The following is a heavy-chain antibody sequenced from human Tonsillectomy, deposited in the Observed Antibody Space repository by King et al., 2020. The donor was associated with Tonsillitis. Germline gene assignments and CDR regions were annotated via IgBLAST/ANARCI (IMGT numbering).Heavy chain of an antibody. J-gene: IGHJ3*02. Sequence: VQLVESGGGLVKPGGSLRLSCAAAVFTFRNYDMAWVRQGPGKGLEGVSSITANSKYIYYAASGQGRFTISRDNARPSLYLDMDILSAEDSAVYYCTKDKGADYYDSGRGAFDIWGQGTTVTVSS. V-gene: IGHV3-21*01. CDR2: ITANSKYI. CDR3: TKDKGADYYDSGRGAFDI. CDR1: VFTFRNYD. D-gene: IGHD3-22*01.